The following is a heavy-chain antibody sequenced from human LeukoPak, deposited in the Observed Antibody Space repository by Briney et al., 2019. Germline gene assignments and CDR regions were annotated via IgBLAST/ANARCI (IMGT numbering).Heavy chain of an antibody. CDR3: VRDVLGDILTGYYPGWFDP. V-gene: IGHV3-11*04. J-gene: IGHJ5*02. CDR2: ISSSATTI. CDR1: GFTFSDYY. Sequence: GTSLRLSCATSGFTFSDYYMSWIRQAPGKGLEWVSYISSSATTIYHADSVKGRFTISRDNAKNSLYLQMNSLRAEDTAVYYCVRDVLGDILTGYYPGWFDPWGQGTLVTVSS. D-gene: IGHD3-9*01.